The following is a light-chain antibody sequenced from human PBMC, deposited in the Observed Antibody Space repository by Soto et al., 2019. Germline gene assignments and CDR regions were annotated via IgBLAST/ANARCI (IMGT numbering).Light chain of an antibody. J-gene: IGLJ1*01. CDR2: DVS. Sequence: QSALTQPASVSGSPGQSITISCTGTSSDVGGHNSVSWYRQDPGKAPKLMIYDVSNRPSGVSDRFSGSKSGNTASLTISGLQIEDEADYSCSSFTSSVIYLFGAVTKFTGL. V-gene: IGLV2-14*01. CDR1: SSDVGGHNS. CDR3: SSFTSSVIYL.